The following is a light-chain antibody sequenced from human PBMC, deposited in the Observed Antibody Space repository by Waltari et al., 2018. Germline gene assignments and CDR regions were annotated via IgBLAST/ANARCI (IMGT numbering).Light chain of an antibody. J-gene: IGLJ2*01. CDR3: SSYTTSSTFV. V-gene: IGLV2-14*03. CDR2: DVN. CDR1: SSDVGAYNH. Sequence: QSALTQPASVSGPPGQSITISCTGTSSDVGAYNHVSWYQHHPGKAPKLMIYDVNKRPSGVSHRFSGSKSGNTASLTVSGLQAEDEATYYCSSYTTSSTFVFGGGTKLTVL.